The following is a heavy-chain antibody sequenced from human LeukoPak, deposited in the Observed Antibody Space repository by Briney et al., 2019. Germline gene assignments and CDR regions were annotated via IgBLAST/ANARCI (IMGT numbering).Heavy chain of an antibody. CDR2: MNPDSGNT. CDR1: GYTFTSYD. Sequence: ASVKVSCKASGYTFTSYDINWVRQATGQGLEWMGWMNPDSGNTGHAQKFQGRVTMTRNTSISTAYMELSSLRSEDTAVYYCARVAATQRALDYWGQGTLVTVSS. V-gene: IGHV1-8*01. J-gene: IGHJ4*02. D-gene: IGHD2-15*01. CDR3: ARVAATQRALDY.